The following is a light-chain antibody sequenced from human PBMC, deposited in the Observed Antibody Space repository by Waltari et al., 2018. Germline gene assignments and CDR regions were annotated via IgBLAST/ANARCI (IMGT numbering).Light chain of an antibody. CDR1: SRAVGNSNV. CDR3: CSYSRSGTFL. J-gene: IGLJ1*01. Sequence: QSVLTQPDSVSGSPGQSITIPCTGTSRAVGNSNVVSWYLQDPGKVPKLLIYEDTLRPSGVSNRFSGSKSVNTAFLTVAGLRTEDEGDYYCCSYSRSGTFLFGTGTRVTVL. V-gene: IGLV2-23*01. CDR2: EDT.